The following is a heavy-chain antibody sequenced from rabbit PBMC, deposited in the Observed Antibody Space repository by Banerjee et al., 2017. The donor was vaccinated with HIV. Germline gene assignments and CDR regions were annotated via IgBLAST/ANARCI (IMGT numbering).Heavy chain of an antibody. CDR3: ARDLAGVIGWNFNL. D-gene: IGHD4-1*01. J-gene: IGHJ4*01. CDR2: IYAGSSGNT. V-gene: IGHV1S45*01. Sequence: QEQLEESGGDLVKPEGSLTLTCTASGFSFSSNYWICWVRQAPGKGLEWIGCIYAGSSGNTYYASWAKGRFTISKTSSTTVTLQMTSLTAADTATYFCARDLAGVIGWNFNLWGPGTLVTVS. CDR1: GFSFSSNYW.